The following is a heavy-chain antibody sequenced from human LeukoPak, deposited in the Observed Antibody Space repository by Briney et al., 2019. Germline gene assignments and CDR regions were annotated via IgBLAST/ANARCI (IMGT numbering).Heavy chain of an antibody. Sequence: ASVKVSCKASGYTFTTYGLNWVRQAPGQGLEWLGWISAYNGNTNYAQKLQGRVTMTTDTSTSTAYMELRSLRSDDTAVYYCARAPTYYDILTGPRVRWFDPWGQGTLVTVSS. CDR3: ARAPTYYDILTGPRVRWFDP. CDR1: GYTFTTYG. V-gene: IGHV1-18*01. D-gene: IGHD3-9*01. CDR2: ISAYNGNT. J-gene: IGHJ5*02.